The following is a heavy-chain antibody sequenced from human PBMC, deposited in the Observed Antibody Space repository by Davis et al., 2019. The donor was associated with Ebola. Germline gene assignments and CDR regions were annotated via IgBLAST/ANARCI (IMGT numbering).Heavy chain of an antibody. CDR3: TRGHGWCDY. J-gene: IGHJ4*02. Sequence: KVSCKASGYTFTNNYITWVRQLPGKGLEWMGRIETSDSHSEYSPSFQGHVTISADKSISTVYLQLSGLQASDTAIYFCTRGHGWCDYWGQGTPVTVSS. CDR1: GYTFTNNY. D-gene: IGHD6-19*01. V-gene: IGHV5-10-1*01. CDR2: IETSDSHS.